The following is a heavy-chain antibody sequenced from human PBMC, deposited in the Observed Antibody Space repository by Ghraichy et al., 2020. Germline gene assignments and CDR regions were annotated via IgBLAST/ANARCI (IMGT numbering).Heavy chain of an antibody. CDR1: GGSFSGYY. J-gene: IGHJ1*01. D-gene: IGHD4-11*01. CDR2: INHSGST. V-gene: IGHV4-34*01. CDR3: ASSQPRDYSHRRGYFQH. Sequence: SLTCAVYGGSFSGYYWSWIRQPPGKGLEWIGEINHSGSTNYNPSLKSRVTISVDTSKNLFSLKLSSVTAADTAVYYCASSQPRDYSHRRGYFQHWGQGTLVTVSS.